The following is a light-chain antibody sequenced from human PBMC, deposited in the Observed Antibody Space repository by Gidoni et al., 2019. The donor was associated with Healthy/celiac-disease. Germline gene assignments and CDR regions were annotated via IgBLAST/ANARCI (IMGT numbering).Light chain of an antibody. V-gene: IGLV2-8*01. CDR1: SSDVGGYNY. CDR2: EVS. J-gene: IGLJ2*01. CDR3: SSYAGSNNLV. Sequence: QAALPQPPSASGSPGQSVTISCTGTSSDVGGYNYVSWYQQHPGKAPQLMIYEVSKRPPGVPDRFSGSKSGNTASLTVSGLQAEDEDDYYCSSYAGSNNLVFGGGTKLTVL.